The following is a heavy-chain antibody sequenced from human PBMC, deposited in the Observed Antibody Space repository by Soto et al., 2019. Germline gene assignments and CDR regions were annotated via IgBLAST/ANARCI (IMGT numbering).Heavy chain of an antibody. Sequence: EVQLVESGGGLVQPGGSLRLTCAASGFTFRSFDFHWGRQATGKGLEWVATIGTIGDTYYPVSVKGRFTVSRENANSSVSLQMESLRVGDTAVYFCVRGPEVRAHFSDSWGQATPVTVSS. CDR3: VRGPEVRAHFSDS. V-gene: IGHV3-13*01. CDR2: IGTIGDT. D-gene: IGHD3-10*01. J-gene: IGHJ4*02. CDR1: GFTFRSFD.